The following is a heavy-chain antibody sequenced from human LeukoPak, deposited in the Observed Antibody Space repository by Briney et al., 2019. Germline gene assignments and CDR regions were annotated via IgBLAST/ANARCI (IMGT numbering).Heavy chain of an antibody. CDR1: GFTFSDYG. J-gene: IGHJ6*02. V-gene: IGHV3-21*01. CDR3: ARDLGRPGYYGMDV. CDR2: ISSSSSYI. Sequence: GGSLRLSCAASGFTFSDYGMNWVRQAPGKGLEWVSSISSSSSYIYYADSVKGRFTISRDNAKNSLYLQMNSLRAEDTAVYYCARDLGRPGYYGMDVWGQGTTVTVSS.